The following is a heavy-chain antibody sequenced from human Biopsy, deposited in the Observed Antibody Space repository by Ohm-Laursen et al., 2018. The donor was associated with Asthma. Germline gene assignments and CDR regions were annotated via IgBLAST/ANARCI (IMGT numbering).Heavy chain of an antibody. Sequence: SQTLSLTCFVSYGSITSGGYYWTWIRQHPGKGLEWIGFIYYSGSTYYNPSLKSRVSISIDTSKNQFSLKLSSVTAADTAVYYCARAQDYYDSRGYYRSFDYWGQGTLVTVSS. D-gene: IGHD3-22*01. V-gene: IGHV4-31*03. CDR1: YGSITSGGYY. J-gene: IGHJ4*02. CDR2: IYYSGST. CDR3: ARAQDYYDSRGYYRSFDY.